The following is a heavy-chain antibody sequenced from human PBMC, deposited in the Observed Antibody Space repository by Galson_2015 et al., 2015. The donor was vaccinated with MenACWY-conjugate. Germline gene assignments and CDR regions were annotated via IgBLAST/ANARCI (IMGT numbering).Heavy chain of an antibody. Sequence: LVKPTQTLTLTCTVSGGSISSSSYYWGWIRQPPGKGLEWIGSIYYSGSTYYNPSLKSRVTISVDTSKNQFSLKLSSVTAADTAVYYCAAPGGFDYWGQGTLVTVSS. CDR1: GGSISSSSYY. CDR2: IYYSGST. V-gene: IGHV4-39*01. D-gene: IGHD3-16*01. CDR3: AAPGGFDY. J-gene: IGHJ4*02.